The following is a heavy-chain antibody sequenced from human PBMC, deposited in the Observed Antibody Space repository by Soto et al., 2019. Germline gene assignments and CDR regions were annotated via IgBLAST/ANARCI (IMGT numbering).Heavy chain of an antibody. D-gene: IGHD3-3*01. J-gene: IGHJ4*02. CDR1: GFTVSSNY. Sequence: PGGSLRLSCAASGFTVSSNYRSWVRQAPGKGLEWVSVIYSGGSTYYADSVKGRFTISRDNSKNTLYLQMNSLRAEDTAVYYCARVDFWSGYYPIDYWGQGTLVTVSS. V-gene: IGHV3-66*01. CDR3: ARVDFWSGYYPIDY. CDR2: IYSGGST.